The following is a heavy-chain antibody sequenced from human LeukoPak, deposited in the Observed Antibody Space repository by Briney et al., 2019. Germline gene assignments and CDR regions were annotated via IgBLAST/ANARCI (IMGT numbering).Heavy chain of an antibody. CDR2: ISYDGSNK. CDR3: AKGGRTLRYFDY. D-gene: IGHD1-1*01. Sequence: PGGSLRLSCAASGFTFSSYGMHWVRQAPGKGLEWVAVISYDGSNKCYADSVKGRFTISRDNSKNTLYLQMNSLRAEDTAVYYCAKGGRTLRYFDYWGQGTLVTVSS. CDR1: GFTFSSYG. J-gene: IGHJ4*02. V-gene: IGHV3-30*18.